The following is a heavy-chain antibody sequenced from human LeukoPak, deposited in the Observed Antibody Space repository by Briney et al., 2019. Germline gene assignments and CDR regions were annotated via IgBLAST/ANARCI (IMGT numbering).Heavy chain of an antibody. J-gene: IGHJ6*03. D-gene: IGHD5-18*01. CDR3: ARGTAMVYYYYYYMDV. Sequence: SETLSLTCTVSGGYISNKYWSWIRQPPGKGLEWIGYIYYSGSTNYNPSLKSRVTISVDTSKNQFSLKLSSVTAADTAVYYCARGTAMVYYYYYYMDVWGKGTTVTVSS. V-gene: IGHV4-59*01. CDR1: GGYISNKY. CDR2: IYYSGST.